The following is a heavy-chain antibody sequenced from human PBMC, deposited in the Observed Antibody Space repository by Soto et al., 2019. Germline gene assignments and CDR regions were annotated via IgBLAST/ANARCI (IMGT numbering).Heavy chain of an antibody. J-gene: IGHJ5*02. Sequence: GGSLRLSCAASGFTFSSYAMSWVRQAPGKGLEWVSAISGSGGSTYYPDSVKGRFTISSDNSKHTLYLQMNRLSAEETAVYYCAKDYGQVAGIGGWFDAWGQGTLVTVSS. D-gene: IGHD6-19*01. CDR1: GFTFSSYA. V-gene: IGHV3-23*01. CDR2: ISGSGGST. CDR3: AKDYGQVAGIGGWFDA.